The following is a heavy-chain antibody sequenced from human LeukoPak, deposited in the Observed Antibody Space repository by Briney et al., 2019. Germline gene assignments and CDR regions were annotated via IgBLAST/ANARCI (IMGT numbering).Heavy chain of an antibody. Sequence: PGGSLRLPCAASGFTFSSFGMHWVRQAPGKGLEWVAVIWYDASDRYYADSVKGRFTISRDNSKNTLFLQMNCLRNDDTAVYYCVRGVGVSRFNYFDPWGQGTLVVVSS. CDR3: VRGVGVSRFNYFDP. D-gene: IGHD5-24*01. J-gene: IGHJ5*02. CDR1: GFTFSSFG. V-gene: IGHV3-33*01. CDR2: IWYDASDR.